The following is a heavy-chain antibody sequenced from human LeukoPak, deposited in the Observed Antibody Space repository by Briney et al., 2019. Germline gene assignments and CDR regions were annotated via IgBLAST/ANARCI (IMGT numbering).Heavy chain of an antibody. CDR1: GGSISSGGYY. V-gene: IGHV4-31*03. J-gene: IGHJ4*02. Sequence: SETLSLTFTVSGGSISSGGYYWSWIRQHPGKGLEWIGYIYYSGSTYYNPSLKSRVTISVDTSKNQFSLKLSSVTAADTAVYYCAREHSSSRFDYWGQGTLVTVSS. CDR3: AREHSSSRFDY. CDR2: IYYSGST. D-gene: IGHD6-6*01.